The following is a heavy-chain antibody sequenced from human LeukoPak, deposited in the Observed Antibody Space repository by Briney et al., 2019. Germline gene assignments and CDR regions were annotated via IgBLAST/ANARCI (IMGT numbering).Heavy chain of an antibody. Sequence: ASVKVSCKASGGTFSSYAISWVRQAPGQGLEWMGRIIPILGIANYAQKFQGRVTITADKSTSTAYMELSSLRSEDTAVYYCAREGYSGYDPPGYWGQGSLVTASS. CDR3: AREGYSGYDPPGY. J-gene: IGHJ4*02. D-gene: IGHD5-12*01. CDR2: IIPILGIA. CDR1: GGTFSSYA. V-gene: IGHV1-69*04.